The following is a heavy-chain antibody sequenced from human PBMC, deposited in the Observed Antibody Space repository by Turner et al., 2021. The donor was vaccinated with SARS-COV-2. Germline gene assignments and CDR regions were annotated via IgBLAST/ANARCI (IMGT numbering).Heavy chain of an antibody. J-gene: IGHJ6*02. V-gene: IGHV4-39*01. CDR3: ASQEALVPSYYYYYYGMDV. Sequence: QLQLQESGPGLVKPSETLSLTCTVPGGSISSSSYYWGWLRQPPGKGLEWIGSIYYSGSTYYNPSLKSRVTISVDTSKNQFSLKLSSVTAADTAVYYCASQEALVPSYYYYYYGMDVWGQGTTVTVSS. CDR1: GGSISSSSYY. CDR2: IYYSGST. D-gene: IGHD3-10*01.